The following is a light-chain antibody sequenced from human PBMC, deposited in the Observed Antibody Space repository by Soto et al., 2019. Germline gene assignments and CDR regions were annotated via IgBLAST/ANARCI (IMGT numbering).Light chain of an antibody. Sequence: DIQLTQSPSFLSASVGDRVTITCRASQGITSFVAWYQQNPGKAPKLLVYATSTLQSGVPSRFSGSGSETEFTLAISSLQPEDFATYYCQQLHTYPHTFGQGTKLEIK. CDR1: QGITSF. V-gene: IGKV1-9*01. CDR3: QQLHTYPHT. J-gene: IGKJ2*01. CDR2: ATS.